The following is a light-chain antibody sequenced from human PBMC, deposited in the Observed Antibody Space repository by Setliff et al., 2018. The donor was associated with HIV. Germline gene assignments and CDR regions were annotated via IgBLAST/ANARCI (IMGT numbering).Light chain of an antibody. CDR2: EVS. Sequence: QSALTQPASVSGSLGQSITISCTGTSSDIGSYNLVSWYQQHPGKAPKLMIYEVSQRPSGVPDRFSGSKSGDTASLTVSGLQAEDEADYFCSSYAGSNLYVVGTGTKV. V-gene: IGLV2-14*02. J-gene: IGLJ1*01. CDR3: SSYAGSNLYV. CDR1: SSDIGSYNL.